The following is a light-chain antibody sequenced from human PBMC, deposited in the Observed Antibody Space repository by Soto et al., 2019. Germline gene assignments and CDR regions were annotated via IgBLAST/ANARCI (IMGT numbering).Light chain of an antibody. J-gene: IGKJ2*01. Sequence: DIQMTQSPSSLSASVGDIVTITCQARQDISNYLNWYQQKPGKAPKLLIYDASNLETGDPSRFSGSGSGTDFTFTISSLQPEDIATYYCQQYDNLPLMYTFGQGTKLEIK. CDR3: QQYDNLPLMYT. CDR1: QDISNY. CDR2: DAS. V-gene: IGKV1-33*01.